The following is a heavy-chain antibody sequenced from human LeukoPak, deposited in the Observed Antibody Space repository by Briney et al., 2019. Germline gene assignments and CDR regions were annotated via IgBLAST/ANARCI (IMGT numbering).Heavy chain of an antibody. D-gene: IGHD4-17*01. CDR3: ARHATTARYYFDY. Sequence: SETLSLTCTVSGGSLSSGGSYWSWIRQHPGKGLEWIGYIYYSGSTYYNPSLKSRVTISVDTSKNQFSLKLSSVTAADTAVYYCARHATTARYYFDYWGQGTLVTVSS. V-gene: IGHV4-31*03. CDR2: IYYSGST. J-gene: IGHJ4*02. CDR1: GGSLSSGGSY.